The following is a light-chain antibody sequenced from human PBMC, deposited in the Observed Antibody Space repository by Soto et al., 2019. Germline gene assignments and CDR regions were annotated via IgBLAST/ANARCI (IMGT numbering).Light chain of an antibody. J-gene: IGKJ5*01. CDR2: EAS. CDR1: QGIYNY. Sequence: IVLTQSPATLSLSPGERATLSCRASQGIYNYLAWYQQKPGQSPRLLIYEASTRAPGIPARFSGDWSVTDFTLTIDTLEPEDFAVYYCQQSLRWPITFGQGTRLEIK. V-gene: IGKV3-11*01. CDR3: QQSLRWPIT.